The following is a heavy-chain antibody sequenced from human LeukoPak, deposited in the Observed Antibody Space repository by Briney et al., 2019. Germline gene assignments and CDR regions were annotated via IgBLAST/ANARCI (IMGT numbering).Heavy chain of an antibody. CDR1: GFTFSSYA. CDR3: AKAYTSGWYYFDY. J-gene: IGHJ4*02. D-gene: IGHD6-19*01. CDR2: ISSSGDST. Sequence: GGSLRLSCAASGFTFSSYAMSWVRQAPGKGLEWVSTISSSGDSTYYADSVKGRFTISRDNSKNTLYLQMNSLRAEDTAIYYCAKAYTSGWYYFDYWGQGTLVTVSS. V-gene: IGHV3-23*01.